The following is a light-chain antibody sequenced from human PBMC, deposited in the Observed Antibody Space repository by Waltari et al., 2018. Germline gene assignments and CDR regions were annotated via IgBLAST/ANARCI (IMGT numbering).Light chain of an antibody. CDR1: SSRFYY. CDR2: SKN. J-gene: IGLJ2*01. CDR3: NSRDSSGNHHVV. Sequence: SSELTQDPAVSVALGQTVRITCQGDSSRFYYPSWFQQKPGQAPVLVIDSKNNRPSGIPDRFSGSRSGKTASLTITGAQAEDEADYFCNSRDSSGNHHVVFGGGTKLTVL. V-gene: IGLV3-19*01.